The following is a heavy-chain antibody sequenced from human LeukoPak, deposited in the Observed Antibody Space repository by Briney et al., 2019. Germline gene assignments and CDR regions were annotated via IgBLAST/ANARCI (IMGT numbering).Heavy chain of an antibody. CDR3: ARDRYCALDY. J-gene: IGHJ4*02. CDR2: INTGGIT. D-gene: IGHD2-8*02. V-gene: IGHV3-74*01. CDR1: GFTLNNYW. Sequence: GGSLRLSCAASGFTLNNYWMHWVRQEPGKGPVWVSRINTGGITHADSVKGRFTISRDNGKNTLYLQMNSLRAEDTAVYYCARDRYCALDYWGQGTLVTVSS.